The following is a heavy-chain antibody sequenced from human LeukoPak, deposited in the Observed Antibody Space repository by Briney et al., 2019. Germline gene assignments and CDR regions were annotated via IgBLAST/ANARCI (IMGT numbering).Heavy chain of an antibody. CDR3: ARGDSSGYYYVGAFDI. V-gene: IGHV1-2*02. J-gene: IGHJ3*02. CDR2: INPNSGGT. CDR1: GYTFTGYY. D-gene: IGHD3-22*01. Sequence: ASVKVSCKASGYTFTGYYMHWVRQAPGQGLEWMGWINPNSGGTNYAQKFQGRVAMTRDTSISTAYMELSRLRTDDTAVYYCARGDSSGYYYVGAFDIWGQGTMVTVSS.